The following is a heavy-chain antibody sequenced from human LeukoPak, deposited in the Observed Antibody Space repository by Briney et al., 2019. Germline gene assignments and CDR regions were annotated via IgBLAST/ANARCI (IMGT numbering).Heavy chain of an antibody. D-gene: IGHD3-10*01. J-gene: IGHJ5*02. CDR3: ARAHLQICFGDPFDP. CDR1: GYTFTSYG. V-gene: IGHV1-18*01. Sequence: ASVKVSCKASGYTFTSYGISWVRHAPRQGLEWMGWISGYDGNTNYAHKLQGRVTMTTDTSTSTAYLEMRSLRSDDTAVYYCARAHLQICFGDPFDPWGQGTLVTVSS. CDR2: ISGYDGNT.